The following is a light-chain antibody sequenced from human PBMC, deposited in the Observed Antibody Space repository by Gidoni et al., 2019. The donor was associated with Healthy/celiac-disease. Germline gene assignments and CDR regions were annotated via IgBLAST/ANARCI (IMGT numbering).Light chain of an antibody. Sequence: EIVFTQSPGTLSLSPGERATLSCTASQSVSSSYLAWYQQKPGQAPMLLIYGASSRATGIPDRFRGSGSGTDFTLTISRLEPEDSAVYYCQQYGSSPRYTFGQGTKLEIK. CDR1: QSVSSSY. CDR2: GAS. J-gene: IGKJ2*01. V-gene: IGKV3-20*01. CDR3: QQYGSSPRYT.